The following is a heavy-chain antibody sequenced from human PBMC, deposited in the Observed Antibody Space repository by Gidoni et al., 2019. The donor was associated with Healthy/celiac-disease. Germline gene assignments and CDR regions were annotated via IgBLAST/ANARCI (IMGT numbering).Heavy chain of an antibody. Sequence: QVQLVQSGAEVKKPVSSVKVSCKASGGTFSRYAISWVRQASGKGLEWMGGIIPILGTANYAQKFQGRVTITADESTSTAYMELSSLRSEDTAVYYCARSGYGGNSDWYFDLWGRGTLVTVSS. CDR2: IIPILGTA. CDR3: ARSGYGGNSDWYFDL. J-gene: IGHJ2*01. CDR1: GGTFSRYA. V-gene: IGHV1-69*12. D-gene: IGHD4-17*01.